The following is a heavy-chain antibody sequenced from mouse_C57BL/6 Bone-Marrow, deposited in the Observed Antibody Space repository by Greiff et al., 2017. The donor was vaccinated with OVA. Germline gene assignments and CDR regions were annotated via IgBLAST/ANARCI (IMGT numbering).Heavy chain of an antibody. J-gene: IGHJ4*01. D-gene: IGHD2-1*01. CDR2: IDPETGGT. CDR3: TRGIYYGTSYAMDY. Sequence: VKLVESGAELVRPGASVTLSCKASGYTFTDYEMHWVKQTPVHGLEWIGAIDPETGGTAYNQKFKGKAILTADKSSSTAYMELRSLTSEDSAVYYCTRGIYYGTSYAMDYWGQGTSVTVSS. V-gene: IGHV1-15*01. CDR1: GYTFTDYE.